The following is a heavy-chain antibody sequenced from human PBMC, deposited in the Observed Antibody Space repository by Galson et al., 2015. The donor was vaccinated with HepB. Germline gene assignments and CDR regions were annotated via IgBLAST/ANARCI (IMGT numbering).Heavy chain of an antibody. CDR3: AKYGQGVAPAGRYFDL. J-gene: IGHJ2*01. D-gene: IGHD6-13*01. CDR1: GFTFGRFA. V-gene: IGHV3-23*01. CDR2: TIGPGFDT. Sequence: SLRLSCAASGFTFGRFAMTWVRQAPGKGLEWVATIGPGFDTHYADSVKGRFTVSRDNSEDTLYLQMNSLRVGDTALCYCAKYGQGVAPAGRYFDLWGRGTLVTVSS.